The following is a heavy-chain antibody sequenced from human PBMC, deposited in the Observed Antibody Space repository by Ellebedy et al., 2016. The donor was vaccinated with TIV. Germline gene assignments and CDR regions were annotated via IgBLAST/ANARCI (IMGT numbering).Heavy chain of an antibody. V-gene: IGHV4-59*12. Sequence: GSLRLXXTVSGASISSYYWSWIRQPPGKGLEWIGYIYYSGSTNYNPSLKSRVTISVDTSKNQFSLKLSSVTAADTAVYYCARRRAMVRGVIISPFDYWGQGTLVTVSS. CDR3: ARRRAMVRGVIISPFDY. J-gene: IGHJ4*02. CDR2: IYYSGST. D-gene: IGHD3-10*01. CDR1: GASISSYY.